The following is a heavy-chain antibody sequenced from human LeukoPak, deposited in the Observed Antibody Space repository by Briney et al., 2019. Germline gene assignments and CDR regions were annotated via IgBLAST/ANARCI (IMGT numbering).Heavy chain of an antibody. CDR2: ISSRSNYT. V-gene: IGHV3-11*06. D-gene: IGHD6-6*01. CDR3: ARGEEYSSSSGPVDY. Sequence: PGGSLRLSCAASGFTFSDDYMSWLRQAPGKGLKWVSYISSRSNYTNYADSVKGRFTISRDNAKHSLYLQMNSRRAEVTAVYYCARGEEYSSSSGPVDYWGQGTLVTVSS. CDR1: GFTFSDDY. J-gene: IGHJ4*02.